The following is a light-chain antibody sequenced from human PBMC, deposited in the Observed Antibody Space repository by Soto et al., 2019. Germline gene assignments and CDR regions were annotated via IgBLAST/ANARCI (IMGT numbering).Light chain of an antibody. CDR3: QKYNSAPNT. V-gene: IGKV1-27*01. CDR2: AAS. Sequence: DIQMTQSPSSLSASVGDRVTITCRASQGISKYLAWYQQKPGKVPKLLIYAASTLQSGVPSRFSGSGSGTDFTLTISSLQPEDVATYYCQKYNSAPNTFGPGTKVDIK. J-gene: IGKJ3*01. CDR1: QGISKY.